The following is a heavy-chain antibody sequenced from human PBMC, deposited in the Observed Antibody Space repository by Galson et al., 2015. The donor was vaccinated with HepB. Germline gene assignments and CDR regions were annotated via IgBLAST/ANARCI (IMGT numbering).Heavy chain of an antibody. CDR2: VSFGGNHI. CDR3: AKDGGSGLRYLEWVVSGNYFDH. J-gene: IGHJ4*02. Sequence: SLKLSCAASGFTFSDHAIHWVRQAPGKGLEWVAVVSFGGNHIYYADSVKGRFTVSRENSTNMLYLQMNRLRLEDTAIYYCAKDGGSGLRYLEWVVSGNYFDHWGQGSLVTVSS. D-gene: IGHD3-3*01. V-gene: IGHV3-30*04. CDR1: GFTFSDHA.